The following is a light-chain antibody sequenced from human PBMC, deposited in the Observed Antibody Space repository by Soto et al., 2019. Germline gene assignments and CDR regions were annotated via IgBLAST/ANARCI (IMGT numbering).Light chain of an antibody. CDR2: KAS. CDR1: QSISTW. CDR3: QQYNSYSPLT. J-gene: IGKJ4*01. V-gene: IGKV1-5*03. Sequence: DIQMTQSPSTLPASVGDSVTITCRADQSISTWLAWYQQKPGKAPNLLIYKASRLETGVPSRFSGSGSGTEFNLTISFLQPDDFATYYCQQYNSYSPLTFGGGTKVEIK.